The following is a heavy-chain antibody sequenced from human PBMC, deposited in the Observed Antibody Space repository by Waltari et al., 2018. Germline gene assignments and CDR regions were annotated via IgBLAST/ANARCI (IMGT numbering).Heavy chain of an antibody. D-gene: IGHD3-10*01. CDR3: ARGGSTRGP. CDR2: IYYNGIT. Sequence: QVLLQESGPGLLRPSETLSLTCSVSGASLSVGNYDWNWLRQRPGEGLGWMGHIYYNGITYYTPSLRSRGTLSLDTSKNHFSMTLVSVTAADTAVYYCARGGSTRGPWGQGTRVTVSS. V-gene: IGHV4-30-4*01. J-gene: IGHJ5*02. CDR1: GASLSVGNYD.